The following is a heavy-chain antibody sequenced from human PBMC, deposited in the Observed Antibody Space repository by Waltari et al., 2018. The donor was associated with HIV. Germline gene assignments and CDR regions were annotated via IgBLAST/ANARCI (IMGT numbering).Heavy chain of an antibody. D-gene: IGHD1-20*01. CDR3: ARDQVSAPDYYYYGMDV. Sequence: EVQLVESGGGLVQPGGSLRLPCAASGFTVSRHSMSGVRQAPGKGLEWVSVIYSGGSTYYADSVKGRFTISRDNSKNTLYLQMNSLRAEDTAVYYCARDQVSAPDYYYYGMDVWGQGTTVTVSS. V-gene: IGHV3-66*01. CDR2: IYSGGST. CDR1: GFTVSRHS. J-gene: IGHJ6*02.